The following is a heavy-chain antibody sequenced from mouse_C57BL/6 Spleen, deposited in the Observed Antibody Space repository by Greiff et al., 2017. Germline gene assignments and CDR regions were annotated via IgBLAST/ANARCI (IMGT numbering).Heavy chain of an antibody. D-gene: IGHD1-1*01. J-gene: IGHJ4*01. CDR2: IYPGSGNT. CDR1: GYSFTSYY. Sequence: QVQLQQSGPELVKPGASVKISCKASGYSFTSYYIHWVKQRPGQGLEWIGWIYPGSGNTKYNEKFKGKATLTADTSSSTAYMQLSSLTSEDSAVYYCANNYCGSSHYAMDYWGQGTSVTVAS. V-gene: IGHV1-66*01. CDR3: ANNYCGSSHYAMDY.